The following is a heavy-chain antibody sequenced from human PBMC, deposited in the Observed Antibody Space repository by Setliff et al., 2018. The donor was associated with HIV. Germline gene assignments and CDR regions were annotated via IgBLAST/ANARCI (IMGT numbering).Heavy chain of an antibody. Sequence: PAETLSLACTLSAFSIRSDGFYSHWIRQRPGKGLVWIGYIFGSGITYYNPSLKSRLRIAIYTSANQFSVELSTVTASDTALYFCARVPNWGEAPFAFDVWGLGTMVTVSS. J-gene: IGHJ3*01. CDR2: IFGSGIT. D-gene: IGHD7-27*01. V-gene: IGHV4-31*02. CDR1: AFSIRSDGFY. CDR3: ARVPNWGEAPFAFDV.